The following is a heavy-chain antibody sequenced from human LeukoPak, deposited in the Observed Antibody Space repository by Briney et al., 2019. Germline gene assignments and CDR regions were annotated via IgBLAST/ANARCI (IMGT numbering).Heavy chain of an antibody. Sequence: ASVKVSCKASGGTFSSYAISWVRQAPGQGLEWMGGIIPIFGTANYAQKFQGRVTITADESTSTAYMELSSLRSEDTAVYYCARLEGITATMGDWGQGTLVTVSS. J-gene: IGHJ4*02. V-gene: IGHV1-69*13. CDR1: GGTFSSYA. CDR2: IIPIFGTA. D-gene: IGHD5-12*01. CDR3: ARLEGITATMGD.